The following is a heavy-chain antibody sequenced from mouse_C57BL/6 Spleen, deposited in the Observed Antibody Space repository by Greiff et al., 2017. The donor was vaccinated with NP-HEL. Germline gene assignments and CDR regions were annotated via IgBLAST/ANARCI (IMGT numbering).Heavy chain of an antibody. CDR3: ARPDGYYPDYYAMDY. J-gene: IGHJ4*01. V-gene: IGHV5-6*01. CDR2: ISSGGSYT. D-gene: IGHD2-3*01. CDR1: GFTFSSYG. Sequence: EVQLVESGGDLVKPGGSLKLSCAASGFTFSSYGMSWVRQTPDKRLEWVATISSGGSYTYYPDSVKGRFTISRENAKNTLYLQMSSLKSEDTAMYYCARPDGYYPDYYAMDYWGQGTSVTVSS.